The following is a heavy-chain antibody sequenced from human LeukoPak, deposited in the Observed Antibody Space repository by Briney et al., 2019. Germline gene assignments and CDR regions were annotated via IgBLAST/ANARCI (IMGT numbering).Heavy chain of an antibody. CDR3: ATVPRYCSSTSCYYNWFDP. D-gene: IGHD2-2*01. CDR1: GYTLTELS. CDR2: FDPDDGET. V-gene: IGHV1-24*01. J-gene: IGHJ5*02. Sequence: GASVKVSCKVSGYTLTELSMHWVRQAPGKGLEWMGGFDPDDGETIYAQKFQGRVTMTEDTSTDTAYMELSSLRPEDTAVYYCATVPRYCSSTSCYYNWFDPWGQGTLVTVSS.